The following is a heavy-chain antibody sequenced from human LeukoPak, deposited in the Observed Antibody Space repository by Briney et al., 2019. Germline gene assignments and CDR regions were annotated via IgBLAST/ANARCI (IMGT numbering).Heavy chain of an antibody. CDR3: TRGREGNYGLFDS. CDR1: GFSFNSYW. V-gene: IGHV3-74*01. D-gene: IGHD3-10*01. J-gene: IGHJ4*02. CDR2: ISNDGRST. Sequence: GGSLRLSCAASGFSFNSYWMHWVRQAPGSGLVWASRISNDGRSTSFADSVKGRFTISRDNAKNTLYLQMNSLSAEDTAVYYCTRGREGNYGLFDSWGQGTLVTVSS.